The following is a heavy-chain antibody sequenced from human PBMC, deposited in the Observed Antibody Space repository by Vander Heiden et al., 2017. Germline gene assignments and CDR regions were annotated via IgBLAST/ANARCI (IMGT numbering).Heavy chain of an antibody. D-gene: IGHD3-22*01. CDR3: ARATYYYDSSGYYSYYYGMDV. V-gene: IGHV3-33*01. Sequence: QVQLVESGGGVVQPGRSLRLSCAASGFTFSSYGMHWVRQATGKGVEWVAVIWYDGSNKYYADSVKGRVTISRDNSKNTLYLQMNSLRAEDTAVYYCARATYYYDSSGYYSYYYGMDVWGQGTTVTVSS. CDR1: GFTFSSYG. J-gene: IGHJ6*02. CDR2: IWYDGSNK.